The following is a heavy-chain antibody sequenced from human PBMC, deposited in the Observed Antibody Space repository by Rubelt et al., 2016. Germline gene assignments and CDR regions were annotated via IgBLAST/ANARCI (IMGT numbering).Heavy chain of an antibody. V-gene: IGHV3-33*01. D-gene: IGHD6-13*01. CDR2: IWYDGSNK. Sequence: QVQLVESGGGVVQPGRSLRLSCAASGFTFSSYGMHWVRQAPGKGLEWVAVIWYDGSNKYYADSVKGRFTISRDNSKNTLDLQMNSLRAEDTAVYYCARTGIAAAGRYRDYYGMDVWGQGTTVTVSS. CDR3: ARTGIAAAGRYRDYYGMDV. CDR1: GFTFSSYG. J-gene: IGHJ6*02.